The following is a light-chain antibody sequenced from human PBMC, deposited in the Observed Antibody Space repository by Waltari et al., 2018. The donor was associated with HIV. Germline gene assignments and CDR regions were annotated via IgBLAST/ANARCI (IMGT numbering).Light chain of an antibody. Sequence: QSVLTQPPSASGTPGQRVTISCSGSSSNIGSNYVYWYQQLPGTAPKLLIYSNNQRPPRVPDRCSGSKSGTSASLAISGLRSEDEAYYYCAACDDSLSAWVFGGGTKLTVL. CDR1: SSNIGSNY. J-gene: IGLJ3*02. V-gene: IGLV1-47*01. CDR3: AACDDSLSAWV. CDR2: SNN.